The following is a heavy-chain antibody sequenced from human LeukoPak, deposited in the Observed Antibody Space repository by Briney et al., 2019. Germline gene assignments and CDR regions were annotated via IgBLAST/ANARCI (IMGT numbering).Heavy chain of an antibody. D-gene: IGHD5-12*01. V-gene: IGHV1-2*02. CDR3: ASAGGYDRMDLDY. J-gene: IGHJ4*02. CDR2: INPNSGGT. CDR1: GYTFTGYY. Sequence: ASVKVSCKASGYTFTGYYMHWVRQAPGQGLEWMGWINPNSGGTNYAQKLQGRVTMTRDTSNSTAYMELSRLRSDDTAVYYCASAGGYDRMDLDYWGQGTLVTVSS.